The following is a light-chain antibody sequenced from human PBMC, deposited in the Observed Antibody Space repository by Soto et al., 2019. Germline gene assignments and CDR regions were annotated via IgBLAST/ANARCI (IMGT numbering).Light chain of an antibody. Sequence: DIVMTQSQLSLPVTPGEPASISCRSSQSLLHSNGYNYLDWYLQKPGQSPQVLIYLGSNRASGVPDRFSGSGSGTDFTLKISRVEAEDVGVYYCMQPLQTPWTFGQGTKVEIK. CDR1: QSLLHSNGYNY. CDR2: LGS. J-gene: IGKJ1*01. V-gene: IGKV2-28*01. CDR3: MQPLQTPWT.